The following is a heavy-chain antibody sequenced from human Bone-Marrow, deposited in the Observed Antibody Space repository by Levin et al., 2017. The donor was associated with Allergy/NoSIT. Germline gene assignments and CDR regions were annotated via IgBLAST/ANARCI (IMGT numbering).Heavy chain of an antibody. V-gene: IGHV4-31*03. J-gene: IGHJ3*02. CDR2: ISTSGDT. CDR1: GASISSREYY. CDR3: AVIRGLSDSFDI. Sequence: LRLSCTVSGASISSREYYWSWIRQQPGKGLEWIGYISTSGDTHYNRSLKSRLTISIDTSANQFSLKLSSVTAADTAVFYCAVIRGLSDSFDIWGQGTLVTVSS.